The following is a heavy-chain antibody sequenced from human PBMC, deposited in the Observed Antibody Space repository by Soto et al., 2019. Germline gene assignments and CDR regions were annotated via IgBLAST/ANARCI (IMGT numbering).Heavy chain of an antibody. Sequence: ASVKFSCKASGYTFTSYAMHWVRQAPGQRLEWRGWINAGNGDAKYXXKFQGRVXXTRDASASTAXMELSXLRCDETAVYYCARGQAAMVSHGDYWGQGTLVTVSS. CDR2: INAGNGDA. J-gene: IGHJ4*02. V-gene: IGHV1-3*01. CDR3: ARGQAAMVSHGDY. CDR1: GYTFTSYA. D-gene: IGHD5-18*01.